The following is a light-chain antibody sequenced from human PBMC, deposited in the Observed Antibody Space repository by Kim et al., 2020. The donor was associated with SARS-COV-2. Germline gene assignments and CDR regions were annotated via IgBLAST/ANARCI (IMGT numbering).Light chain of an antibody. CDR1: SLRSYY. CDR2: GKN. Sequence: SSELTQDPAVSVALGQTVRITCQGDSLRSYYATWYQQKPGQAPILVIYGKNNRPSGIPDRFSGSSSGNTASLTITGTQAGDEADYYWNSRDSNDNVVFGGGTKLTVL. V-gene: IGLV3-19*01. J-gene: IGLJ2*01. CDR3: NSRDSNDNVV.